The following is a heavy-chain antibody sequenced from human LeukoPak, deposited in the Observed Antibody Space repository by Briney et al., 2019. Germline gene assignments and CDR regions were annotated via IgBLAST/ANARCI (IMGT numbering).Heavy chain of an antibody. CDR1: GDSVSSNSAA. CDR2: TYYRSKWYN. V-gene: IGHV6-1*01. J-gene: IGHJ6*03. CDR3: ARGGGSSGSYYTYYYYYYMDV. Sequence: SQTLSLTCAISGDSVSSNSAAWNWIRQSPSRGLEWLGRTYYRSKWYNDYAVSVKSRITINPDTSKNQFSLQLNSVTPEDTAVYYCARGGGSSGSYYTYYYYYYMDVWGKGTTVTIS. D-gene: IGHD3-10*01.